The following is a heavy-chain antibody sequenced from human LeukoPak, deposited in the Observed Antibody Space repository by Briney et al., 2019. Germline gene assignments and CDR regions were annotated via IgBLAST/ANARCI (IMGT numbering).Heavy chain of an antibody. D-gene: IGHD2-2*01. Sequence: ASVKVSCKASEYTFTGYYMHWVRQAPGQGLEWMGWINPNSGGTNYAQKFQGRVAMTRDTSISTAYTELSRLRSDDTAVYYCARGAIVVVVPAAHKNWFDPWGQGTLVTVSS. CDR2: INPNSGGT. V-gene: IGHV1-2*02. CDR3: ARGAIVVVVPAAHKNWFDP. CDR1: EYTFTGYY. J-gene: IGHJ5*02.